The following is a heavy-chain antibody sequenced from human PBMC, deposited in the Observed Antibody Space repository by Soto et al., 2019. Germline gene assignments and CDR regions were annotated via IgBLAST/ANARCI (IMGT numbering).Heavy chain of an antibody. J-gene: IGHJ3*02. CDR2: ISSNGGST. CDR1: GFTFSSYA. V-gene: IGHV3-64*01. CDR3: ARDRSCIAEAGNAFDI. Sequence: PGGSLRLSCAASGFTFSSYAMHWVRQAPGKGLEYVSAISSNGGSTYYANSVKGRLTISRDNSKNTLYLQVGSLRAEDMAVYYCARDRSCIAEAGNAFDIWGQGTMVTVSS. D-gene: IGHD6-13*01.